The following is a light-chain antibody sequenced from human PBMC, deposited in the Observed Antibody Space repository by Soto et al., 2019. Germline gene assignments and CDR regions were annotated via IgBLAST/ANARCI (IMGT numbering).Light chain of an antibody. CDR3: TSYTTRSAVV. V-gene: IGLV2-14*01. CDR1: SSDIGAYNY. Sequence: QSALTQPASVSGSPGQSITISCTGTSSDIGAYNYVSWYQQPPAKAPQLMIYEVTTRPSGVATRFSGSTAGNTAPLTISGLQADEEADYYCTSYTTRSAVVFGGGTQLTVL. J-gene: IGLJ7*01. CDR2: EVT.